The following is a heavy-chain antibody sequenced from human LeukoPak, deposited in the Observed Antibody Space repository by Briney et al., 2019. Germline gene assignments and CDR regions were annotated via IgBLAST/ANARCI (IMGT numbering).Heavy chain of an antibody. J-gene: IGHJ4*02. Sequence: SETLSLTCAVSGYSISSGYYWGWIRQPPGKGLEWIGSIYHSGSTYYNPSLKSRVTISVDTSKNQFSLKLSSVTAADTAVYYCATLLSIGDFWSGYYTVYFDYWGQGTLVTVSS. D-gene: IGHD3-3*01. CDR1: GYSISSGYY. CDR2: IYHSGST. V-gene: IGHV4-38-2*01. CDR3: ATLLSIGDFWSGYYTVYFDY.